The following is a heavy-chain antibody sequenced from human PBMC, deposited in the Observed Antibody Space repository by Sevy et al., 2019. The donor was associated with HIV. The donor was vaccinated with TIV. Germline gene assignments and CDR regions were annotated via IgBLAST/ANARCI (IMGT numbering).Heavy chain of an antibody. CDR3: SRDLDEYSSSSGHPMVLYYYGMDV. V-gene: IGHV4-4*07. CDR2: IYTSGST. Sequence: SESLSLTCTVSGGSISSYYWSWIRQPAGKGLEWIGRIYTSGSTNYNPSLKSRVSMSVDTSKNQFSLKLSSVTAADTAVYYWSRDLDEYSSSSGHPMVLYYYGMDVWGQGSTVTVSS. CDR1: GGSISSYY. J-gene: IGHJ6*02. D-gene: IGHD6-6*01.